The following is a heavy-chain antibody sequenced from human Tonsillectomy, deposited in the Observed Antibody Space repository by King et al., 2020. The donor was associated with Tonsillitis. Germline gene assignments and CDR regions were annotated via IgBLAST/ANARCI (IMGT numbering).Heavy chain of an antibody. J-gene: IGHJ4*02. CDR3: ARDPRDRRDFDY. CDR2: ITSGTSTI. V-gene: IGHV3-48*02. Sequence: VQLVESGGGLVQPGGSLRLSCAASGFTFSSYSMNWVRQAPGKGLEWVSYITSGTSTIYYADSVKGRFTISRDNAKNSLYLQMNSLRDEDTAVYYCARDPRDRRDFDYWGQGTLVTVSS. CDR1: GFTFSSYS.